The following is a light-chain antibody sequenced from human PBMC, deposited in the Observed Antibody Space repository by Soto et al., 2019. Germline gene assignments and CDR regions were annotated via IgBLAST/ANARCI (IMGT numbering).Light chain of an antibody. CDR3: QKYNSAPWT. CDR2: AAS. J-gene: IGKJ1*01. CDR1: QVISNY. V-gene: IGKV1-27*01. Sequence: QMTQSPSSLSASVGDRVTITCRASQVISNYLAWYQQKPGKVPKLLIYAASTLQSGVPFRFSGSGSGTDFTLTISSLQPEDVATYYCQKYNSAPWTFGQGTKVEIK.